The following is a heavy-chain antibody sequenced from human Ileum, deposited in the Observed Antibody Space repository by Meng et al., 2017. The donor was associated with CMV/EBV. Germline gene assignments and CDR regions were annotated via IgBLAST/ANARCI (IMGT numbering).Heavy chain of an antibody. D-gene: IGHD6-13*01. CDR3: TRTDVASAGFD. Sequence: SCVASGFPFTNYWMTWVRQAPGKGLEWVATIKEDGSEQYYADSLKGRVAISRDNAKNSLYLQMTSLRVEDTAMYYCTRTDVASAGFDWGQGTLVTVSS. CDR1: GFPFTNYW. CDR2: IKEDGSEQ. J-gene: IGHJ1*01. V-gene: IGHV3-7*01.